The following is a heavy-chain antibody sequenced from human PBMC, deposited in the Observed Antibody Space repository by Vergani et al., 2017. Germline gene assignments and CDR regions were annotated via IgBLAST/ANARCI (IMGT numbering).Heavy chain of an antibody. V-gene: IGHV3-11*04. D-gene: IGHD2-8*02. CDR1: GFTFSDHY. CDR2: ISPGASTV. CDR3: AKNRGISTTRHYYAMDV. J-gene: IGHJ6*02. Sequence: LEESGGGSVKPGGSLRLSCAASGFTFSDHYMSWIRQAPVKGLEWVSHISPGASTVSYTDSVTGRFTVSRDNDNNSLTLDMTTLRVEDTAVYYCAKNRGISTTRHYYAMDVWGQGTTVTVSS.